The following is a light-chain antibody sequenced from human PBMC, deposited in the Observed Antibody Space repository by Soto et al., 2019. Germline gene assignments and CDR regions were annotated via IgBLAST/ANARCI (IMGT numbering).Light chain of an antibody. Sequence: EIVLTQSPATLSLSPGERATLSCRASHSISNYLAWYQQKPGQAPRLLIYDASTRATGIPARFSGSGSGTDFTLTISSLEPEDFAVYYCHQRQYWPPITFGQGTRLEI. CDR1: HSISNY. CDR2: DAS. V-gene: IGKV3-11*01. CDR3: HQRQYWPPIT. J-gene: IGKJ5*01.